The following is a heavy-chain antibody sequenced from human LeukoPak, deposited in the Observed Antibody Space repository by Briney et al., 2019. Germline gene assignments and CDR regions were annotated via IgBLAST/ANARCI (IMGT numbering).Heavy chain of an antibody. V-gene: IGHV3-21*01. CDR1: GFTFSSYS. J-gene: IGHJ4*02. Sequence: GGSLRLSCAASGFTFSSYSMNWVRRAPGKGLEWVSSISSSSSYIYYADSVKGRFTISRDNAKNSLYLQMNSLRAEDAAVYYCARQGLRYFDWLSIMGIDYWGQGTLVTVSS. CDR2: ISSSSSYI. CDR3: ARQGLRYFDWLSIMGIDY. D-gene: IGHD3-9*01.